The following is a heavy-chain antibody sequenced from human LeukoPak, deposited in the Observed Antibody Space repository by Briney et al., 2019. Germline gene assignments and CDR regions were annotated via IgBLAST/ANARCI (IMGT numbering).Heavy chain of an antibody. V-gene: IGHV4-59*08. D-gene: IGHD3-22*01. J-gene: IGHJ4*02. Sequence: SETLSLTCTVSGGSISSYYWSWIRQPPGKGLECIGYIYYSGSTNYNPSLKSRVTISVDTSKNQFSLKLSSMTAADAAVYYCARLSDSDSSGYYWGFEYWGQGTLVTVSS. CDR1: GGSISSYY. CDR2: IYYSGST. CDR3: ARLSDSDSSGYYWGFEY.